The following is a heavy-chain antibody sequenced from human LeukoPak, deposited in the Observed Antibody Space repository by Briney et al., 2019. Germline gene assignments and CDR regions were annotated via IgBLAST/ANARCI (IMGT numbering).Heavy chain of an antibody. Sequence: GRSLRLSCAASGFTFSSYGMHWVRQAPGKGLEWVPVISYDGSNKYYADSVKGRFTISRDNSKNTLYLQMNSLRAEDTAVYYCAKDVIAYYDFWSGPYYYGMDVWGEGTTVTVSS. CDR1: GFTFSSYG. J-gene: IGHJ6*04. CDR2: ISYDGSNK. V-gene: IGHV3-30*18. CDR3: AKDVIAYYDFWSGPYYYGMDV. D-gene: IGHD3-3*01.